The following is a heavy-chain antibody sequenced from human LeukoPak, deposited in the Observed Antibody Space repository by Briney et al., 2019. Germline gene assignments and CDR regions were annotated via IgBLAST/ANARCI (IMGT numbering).Heavy chain of an antibody. V-gene: IGHV3-7*01. CDR2: IKQDGSDK. J-gene: IGHJ4*02. D-gene: IGHD6-13*01. CDR1: GFTFSSYW. Sequence: GGSLRLSCEVSGFTFSSYWMNWVRQAPGKGLEWVANIKQDGSDKYYVDSVKGRFTISRDDAKNSLYLQMDSLRAEDTAVYYCAIIPRAAAGPSARSPFHYWGQGTLVTVSS. CDR3: AIIPRAAAGPSARSPFHY.